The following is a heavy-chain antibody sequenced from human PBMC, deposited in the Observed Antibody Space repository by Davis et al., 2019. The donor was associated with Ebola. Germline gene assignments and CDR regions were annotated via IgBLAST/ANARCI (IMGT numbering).Heavy chain of an antibody. Sequence: PGGSLRLSCAASGFSFSGSSMNWVRQAPGKGLEWVSHIDSSSTFIRYADSVKGRFTISIDNAKNSLYLEMNSLRDEDTAVYYCAKGQGSSWYTALGYWGQGTLVTVSS. D-gene: IGHD6-13*01. V-gene: IGHV3-48*02. CDR3: AKGQGSSWYTALGY. J-gene: IGHJ4*02. CDR1: GFSFSGSS. CDR2: IDSSSTFI.